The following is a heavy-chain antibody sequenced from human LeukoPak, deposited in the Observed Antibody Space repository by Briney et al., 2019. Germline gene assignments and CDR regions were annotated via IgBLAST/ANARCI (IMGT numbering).Heavy chain of an antibody. J-gene: IGHJ4*02. D-gene: IGHD2-15*01. CDR3: AKCSGGTCYSSLDS. CDR2: VSGSGGST. V-gene: IGHV3-23*01. Sequence: GGSLGLSCEASGFTFSNYAMTWVRQAPGRGLEWVSGVSGSGGSTYYAASVKGRPTTSRNNSTNTLYLQLNGLRAEGTALYCCAKCSGGTCYSSLDSGGQGTLVTVSS. CDR1: GFTFSNYA.